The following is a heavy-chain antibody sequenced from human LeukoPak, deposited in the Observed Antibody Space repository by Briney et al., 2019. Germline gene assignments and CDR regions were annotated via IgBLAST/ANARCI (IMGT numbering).Heavy chain of an antibody. CDR1: GFTFSSYA. CDR2: ISGSGGST. J-gene: IGHJ6*02. Sequence: GGSLRLSCAASGFTFSSYAMSWVRQAPGKGLEWVSAISGSGGSTYYADSVKGRFTISRDNSKNTLYLQMNSLRAEDTAVYYCAREVSSSSSSYYYYGMDVWGQGTTVTVSS. D-gene: IGHD6-6*01. V-gene: IGHV3-23*01. CDR3: AREVSSSSSSYYYYGMDV.